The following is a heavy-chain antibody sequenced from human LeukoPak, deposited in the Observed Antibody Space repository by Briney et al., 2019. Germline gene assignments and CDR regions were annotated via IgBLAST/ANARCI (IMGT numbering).Heavy chain of an antibody. V-gene: IGHV4-39*01. D-gene: IGHD7-27*01. CDR1: GGSISSTSYY. J-gene: IGHJ4*02. Sequence: SETLSLTCNVSGGSISSTSYYWGWIRQPPGKGLEWIGSIHYGGSTYYNPSLKSRVTISIDTSKNQFSLKLSSVTATDTAVYYCARHSTGGFDYWGQGTLVTVSS. CDR3: ARHSTGGFDY. CDR2: IHYGGST.